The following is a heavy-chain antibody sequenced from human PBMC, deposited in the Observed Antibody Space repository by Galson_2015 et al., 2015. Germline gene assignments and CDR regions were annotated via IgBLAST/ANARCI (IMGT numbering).Heavy chain of an antibody. V-gene: IGHV1-3*01. CDR1: GYTFTSYA. D-gene: IGHD4-17*01. CDR3: AREMGDYGDYLYYMDV. J-gene: IGHJ6*03. Sequence: SVKVSCKASGYTFTSYAMHWVRQAPGQRLEWMGWINAGNGNTKYSQKFQGRVTITRDTSASTAYMELSSLRSEDTAVYYCAREMGDYGDYLYYMDVSGTGTTVTVSS. CDR2: INAGNGNT.